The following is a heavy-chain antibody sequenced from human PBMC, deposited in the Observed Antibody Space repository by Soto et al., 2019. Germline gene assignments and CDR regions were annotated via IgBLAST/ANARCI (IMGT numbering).Heavy chain of an antibody. V-gene: IGHV3-15*07. D-gene: IGHD1-1*01. CDR3: TTEERGKSDLDY. CDR1: GFTFSNAW. J-gene: IGHJ4*02. Sequence: EVQLVESGGGLVKPGGSLRLSCAASGFTFSNAWMNWVRQAPGKGLEWVGRIKSKTDGGTTDYAAPVKGRFTISRDDPKNTLYLQMNSLKTEDTAVYYCTTEERGKSDLDYWGQGTLVTVSS. CDR2: IKSKTDGGTT.